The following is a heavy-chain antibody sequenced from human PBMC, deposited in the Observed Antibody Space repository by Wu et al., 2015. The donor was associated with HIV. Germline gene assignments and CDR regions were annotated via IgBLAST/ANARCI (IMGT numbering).Heavy chain of an antibody. D-gene: IGHD3-10*01. Sequence: QVHWCSLGAEVKKPGASVKVSCKASGGTFSSYAISWVRQAPGQGLEWMGRIIPIFGTANYAQKFQGRVTITADESTSTAYMELSSLRSEDTAVYYCARVLVVRGAVAVYNWFDPWGQGTLVTVSS. CDR2: IIPIFGTA. CDR3: ARVLVVRGAVAVYNWFDP. J-gene: IGHJ5*02. V-gene: IGHV1-69*13. CDR1: GGTFSSYA.